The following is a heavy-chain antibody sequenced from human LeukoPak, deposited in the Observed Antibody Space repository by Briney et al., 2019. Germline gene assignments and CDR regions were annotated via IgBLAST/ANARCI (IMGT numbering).Heavy chain of an antibody. CDR1: GFPFSSYA. V-gene: IGHV3-23*01. D-gene: IGHD2-2*02. J-gene: IGHJ4*02. Sequence: GGSLRLSCAASGFPFSSYAMNWVRQAPGKGLEWVSAVSGSGASTYYADSVKDRFTLSRDDSKNTLYLQMNSLRAEDTAVYYCAKSRSSSSTSCYNYWGQGTLVTVSS. CDR3: AKSRSSSSTSCYNY. CDR2: VSGSGAST.